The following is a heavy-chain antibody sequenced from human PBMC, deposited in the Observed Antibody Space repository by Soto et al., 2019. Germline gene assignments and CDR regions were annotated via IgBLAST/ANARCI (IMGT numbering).Heavy chain of an antibody. CDR2: INPSGGST. V-gene: IGHV1-46*01. D-gene: IGHD3-10*01. J-gene: IGHJ4*02. CDR1: GYTFTSYY. Sequence: ASVKVSCKASGYTFTSYYMHWVRQAPGQGLEWMGIINPSGGSTSYAQKFQGRVTMTRDTSTSTVYMELSSLRSEDTAVYYCARVKSEGSGSYLYFDYWGQGTLVTVSS. CDR3: ARVKSEGSGSYLYFDY.